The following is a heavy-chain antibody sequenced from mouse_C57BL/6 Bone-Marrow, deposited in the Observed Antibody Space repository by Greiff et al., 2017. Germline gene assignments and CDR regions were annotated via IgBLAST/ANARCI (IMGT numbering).Heavy chain of an antibody. D-gene: IGHD1-1*01. CDR1: GYTFTNYW. V-gene: IGHV1-63*01. CDR3: ARQYGSSPGAMDY. Sequence: VQLQQSGAELVRPGTSVKMSCKASGYTFTNYWIGWAKQRPGHGLEWIGDIYPGGGYTNYNEKFKGKATLTADKSSSTAYMQFSSLTSEDSAIYYCARQYGSSPGAMDYWGQGTSVTVSS. CDR2: IYPGGGYT. J-gene: IGHJ4*01.